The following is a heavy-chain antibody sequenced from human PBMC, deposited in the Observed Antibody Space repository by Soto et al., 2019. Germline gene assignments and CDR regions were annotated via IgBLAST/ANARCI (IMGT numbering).Heavy chain of an antibody. CDR2: TYYRSKWYN. D-gene: IGHD3-10*01. J-gene: IGHJ6*03. CDR3: ARGYYGSGSHYYYYYMDV. V-gene: IGHV6-1*01. CDR1: GDSVSSNSAA. Sequence: SQTLSLTCAISGDSVSSNSAAWNWIRQSPSRGLEWLGRTYYRSKWYNDYAVSVKSRITINPDTSKNQFSLQLNSVTPEDTAVYYCARGYYGSGSHYYYYYMDVWGKGTTVTVSS.